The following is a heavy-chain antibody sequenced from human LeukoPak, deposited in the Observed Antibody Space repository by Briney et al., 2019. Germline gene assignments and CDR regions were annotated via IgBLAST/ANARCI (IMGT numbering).Heavy chain of an antibody. D-gene: IGHD2-15*01. V-gene: IGHV3-30*18. Sequence: GRSLRLSCAASGFTFSSYGMHRVRQAPGKGLEWVAVISYDGSNKYYADSVKGRFTISRDNSKNTLYLQMNSLRAEDTAVYYCAKGGSYSNDYWGQGTLVTVSS. J-gene: IGHJ4*02. CDR3: AKGGSYSNDY. CDR2: ISYDGSNK. CDR1: GFTFSSYG.